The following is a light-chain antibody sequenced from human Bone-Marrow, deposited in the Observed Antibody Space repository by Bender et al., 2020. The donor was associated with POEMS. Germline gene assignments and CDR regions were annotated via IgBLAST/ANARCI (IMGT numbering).Light chain of an antibody. Sequence: QSVLTQPPSVSGAPGQRVTISCTGSSSNFGAGYDVHWYQQLPGTAPKLLIYANSNRPSGVPDRFSGSKSGTSASLAITGLQAEDEADYYCSSFTNSNTVVFGGGTKLTVL. J-gene: IGLJ2*01. CDR1: SSNFGAGYD. CDR3: SSFTNSNTVV. V-gene: IGLV1-40*01. CDR2: ANS.